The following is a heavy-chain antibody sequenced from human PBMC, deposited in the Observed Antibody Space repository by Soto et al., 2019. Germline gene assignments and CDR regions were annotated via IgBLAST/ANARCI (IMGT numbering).Heavy chain of an antibody. Sequence: PVGSLRLSCAVSGFTFSSYGMSWVRQAPGKGLEWVSAIGGSTSTTSYASHADSVKGRFTISRDNSKNTLYLQMDSLRADDSALYYCVKESLGGTTLDYWGQGTLVTVSS. J-gene: IGHJ4*02. CDR1: GFTFSSYG. CDR2: IGGSTSTT. V-gene: IGHV3-23*01. CDR3: VKESLGGTTLDY. D-gene: IGHD1-7*01.